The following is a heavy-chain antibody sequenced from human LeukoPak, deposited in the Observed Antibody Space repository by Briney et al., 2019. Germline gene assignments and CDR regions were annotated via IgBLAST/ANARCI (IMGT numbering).Heavy chain of an antibody. D-gene: IGHD3-16*01. Sequence: PGGSLRLSCAASGFTFSSYSMNWVRQAPGKGLEWVSFISSSSSTIYYADSVKGRFTISRDNAKNSLYLQMNSLRAEDTALYYCAKDWGSTVTATDVFDIWGQGTMVTVSS. CDR1: GFTFSSYS. J-gene: IGHJ3*02. CDR3: AKDWGSTVTATDVFDI. V-gene: IGHV3-48*04. CDR2: ISSSSSTI.